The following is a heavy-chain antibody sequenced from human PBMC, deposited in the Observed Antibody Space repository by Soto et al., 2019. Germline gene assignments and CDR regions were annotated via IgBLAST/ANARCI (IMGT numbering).Heavy chain of an antibody. CDR3: SRDYYDSSGYYYRFCMDV. CDR2: INSDGSNT. Sequence: GGSLRLSCAGSGFTFSSFWMHWVRQVPGKGLVWVSRINSDGSNTSYTDSVKGRVTISRDKAKSTLYLQMNRLRAEDTAVYYCSRDYYDSSGYYYRFCMDVWGQGTTVTVSS. D-gene: IGHD3-22*01. V-gene: IGHV3-74*01. J-gene: IGHJ6*02. CDR1: GFTFSSFW.